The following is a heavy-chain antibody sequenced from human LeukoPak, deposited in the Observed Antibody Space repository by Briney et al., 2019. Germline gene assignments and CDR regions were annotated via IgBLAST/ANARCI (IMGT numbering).Heavy chain of an antibody. D-gene: IGHD3-10*01. J-gene: IGHJ5*02. V-gene: IGHV4-39*01. CDR2: IYYTGTT. CDR1: GGSLNSPNYY. CDR3: ARHDYYGSLNWFDP. Sequence: SETLSLTCIVSGGSLNSPNYYWGWIRQPPGKGLEWIGTIYYTGTTYYNPSLKSRLTISVDTSKNQFSLKLTSVTAADTAVYYCARHDYYGSLNWFDPWGQGTLITVSS.